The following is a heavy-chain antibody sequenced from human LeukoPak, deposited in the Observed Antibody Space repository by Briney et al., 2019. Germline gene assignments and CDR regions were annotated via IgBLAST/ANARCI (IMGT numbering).Heavy chain of an antibody. CDR3: VNIAAEDY. J-gene: IGHJ4*02. CDR2: ISSDGDST. Sequence: GGSLRLSCSASGFTFSSYAIYWVRQAPGKGLEYVAAISSDGDSTYYADSAKGRFTISRDNSKNTVFLQVSSLGTEDTAVYYCVNIAAEDYWGQGTLVTVSS. CDR1: GFTFSSYA. D-gene: IGHD6-13*01. V-gene: IGHV3-64D*09.